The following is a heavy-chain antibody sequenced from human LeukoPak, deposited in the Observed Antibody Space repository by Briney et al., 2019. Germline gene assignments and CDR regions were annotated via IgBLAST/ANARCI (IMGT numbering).Heavy chain of an antibody. V-gene: IGHV1-8*01. Sequence: ASVKVSCKTSGYTFTNYDINWVRQATGQGLEWMGWMNPNSGNTGYAQKFQGRVTMTRNISTSTAYMELSSLRSEDTAVYYCAREGYNYGDYARFDPWGQGTLVTVSS. D-gene: IGHD4-17*01. J-gene: IGHJ5*02. CDR2: MNPNSGNT. CDR1: GYTFTNYD. CDR3: AREGYNYGDYARFDP.